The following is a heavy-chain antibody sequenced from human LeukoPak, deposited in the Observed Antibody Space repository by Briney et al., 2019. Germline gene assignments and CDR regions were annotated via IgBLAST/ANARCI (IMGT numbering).Heavy chain of an antibody. CDR1: GFTFSTYW. J-gene: IGHJ1*01. CDR3: ARAPSEIGGYYPEYFRH. Sequence: GGSLRLSCAASGFTFSTYWMHWVRQAPGKVLVWVSRIKSDGSTNYADSVKGRFTISRDNANNTLSLQMNSLRPEDTGVYYCARAPSEIGGYYPEYFRHWGQGTLVTVSS. CDR2: IKSDGST. D-gene: IGHD3-22*01. V-gene: IGHV3-74*01.